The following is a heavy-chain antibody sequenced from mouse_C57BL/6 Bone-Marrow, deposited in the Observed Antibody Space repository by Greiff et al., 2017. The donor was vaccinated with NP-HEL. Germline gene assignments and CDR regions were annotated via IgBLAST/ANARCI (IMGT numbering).Heavy chain of an antibody. J-gene: IGHJ2*01. CDR3: ASFLYGSSPH. D-gene: IGHD1-1*01. Sequence: VQLQQSGAELVMPGASVKLSCKASGYTFTSYWMHWVKQRPGQGLEWIGEIDPSDSYTNYNQKFKGKSTLTVDKSSSTAYMQLSSLTSEDSAVYYCASFLYGSSPHWGKGTTLTVSS. CDR1: GYTFTSYW. V-gene: IGHV1-69*01. CDR2: IDPSDSYT.